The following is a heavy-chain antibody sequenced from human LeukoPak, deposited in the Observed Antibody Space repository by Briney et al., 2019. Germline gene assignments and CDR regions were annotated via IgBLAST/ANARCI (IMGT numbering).Heavy chain of an antibody. Sequence: SQTLSLTCAIPGDSVSSNSAAWNWIRQSPSRGLEWLGRTYYRSKWYYDYAVAVRSRISINPDTSKNQFSLQLSSVTPEDTAVYYCARDPVGGSTIFDYWGQGTLVTVSS. J-gene: IGHJ4*02. CDR1: GDSVSSNSAA. D-gene: IGHD1-26*01. CDR3: ARDPVGGSTIFDY. V-gene: IGHV6-1*01. CDR2: TYYRSKWYY.